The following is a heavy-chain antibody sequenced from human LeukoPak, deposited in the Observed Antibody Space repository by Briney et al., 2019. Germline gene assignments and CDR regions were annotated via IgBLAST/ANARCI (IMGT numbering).Heavy chain of an antibody. D-gene: IGHD2-15*01. CDR2: IYYSVST. CDR3: ARLGYCSGGSCYYYYYMDV. J-gene: IGHJ6*03. CDR1: GGSISSSSYY. V-gene: IGHV4-39*07. Sequence: PSETLSLTCTVSGGSISSSSYYWGWIRQPPGTGLEWIGSIYYSVSTYYNPSLKSRVTMSGDTSKNQFSLKLSSVTAADTAAYYCARLGYCSGGSCYYYYYMDVWGKGTTVTVSS.